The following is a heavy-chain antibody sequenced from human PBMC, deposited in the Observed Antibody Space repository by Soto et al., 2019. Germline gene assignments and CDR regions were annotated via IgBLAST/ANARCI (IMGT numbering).Heavy chain of an antibody. D-gene: IGHD5-12*01. Sequence: EVQLLESGGGLVQPGGSLRLSCAASGFTISTYSFTWVRQTPAKGLEWVSGISVTGDTTFYADSVKGRFTISRDIYKNTVYLQMHSLRVEDTAVYFCAKWSGYGDLWGQGTLVTVSS. CDR3: AKWSGYGDL. V-gene: IGHV3-23*01. CDR1: GFTISTYS. J-gene: IGHJ4*02. CDR2: ISVTGDTT.